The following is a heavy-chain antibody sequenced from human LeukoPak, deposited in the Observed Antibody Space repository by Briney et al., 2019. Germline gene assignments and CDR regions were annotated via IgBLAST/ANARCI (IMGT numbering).Heavy chain of an antibody. D-gene: IGHD6-6*01. CDR3: VRDLNSAARSFFDY. CDR1: GYTFISFG. J-gene: IGHJ4*02. Sequence: ASVKVSCNASGYTFISFGFSGVRQAPGQGPEWRGWISGYTGNTNYAKRFQGRVTMTTDTTTSTAYMELRTLRSDDTAVYYCVRDLNSAARSFFDYWGPGTLVTVPS. V-gene: IGHV1-18*01. CDR2: ISGYTGNT.